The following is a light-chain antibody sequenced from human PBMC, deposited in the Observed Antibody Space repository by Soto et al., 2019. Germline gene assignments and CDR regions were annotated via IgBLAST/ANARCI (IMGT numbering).Light chain of an antibody. J-gene: IGKJ1*01. CDR2: DAS. CDR1: QSVSSN. V-gene: IGKV3-15*01. CDR3: QQYNNWPPWT. Sequence: EIVMTQSPVTLSVSPGERATLSCRASQSVSSNLAWYQQKPGQAPRLLMYDASTRATGIPARFSGSGSGTEFTLTISSRQSEDFSVYYCQQYNNWPPWTFGQGTKVEIK.